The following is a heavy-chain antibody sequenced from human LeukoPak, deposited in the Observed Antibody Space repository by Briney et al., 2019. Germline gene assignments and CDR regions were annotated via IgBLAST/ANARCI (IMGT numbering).Heavy chain of an antibody. CDR1: GGTFSSYA. V-gene: IGHV1-69*13. CDR2: IIPIFGTA. D-gene: IGHD4-17*01. J-gene: IGHJ3*02. Sequence: SLKVTCKASGGTFSSYAISWVRQAPGQGLEWMGGIIPIFGTANYAQKFQGRVTITADESTSTAYMELSSLRSEDTAVYYCARPYGDDERGAFDIGGQGTMVTVSS. CDR3: ARPYGDDERGAFDI.